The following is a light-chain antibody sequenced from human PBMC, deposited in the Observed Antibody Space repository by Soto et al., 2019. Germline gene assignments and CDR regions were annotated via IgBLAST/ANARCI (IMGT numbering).Light chain of an antibody. CDR1: QSMRTS. Sequence: DIQMTQSPSTLSASVGDRVTITCRASQSMRTSLAWYQQKPGKAPKSLIYKASSLGSGVPSRFSGSGSGTDFTLTISSLQPEDFVTYYCQQYTTYPITFGQGTRLEIK. CDR2: KAS. J-gene: IGKJ5*01. CDR3: QQYTTYPIT. V-gene: IGKV1-5*03.